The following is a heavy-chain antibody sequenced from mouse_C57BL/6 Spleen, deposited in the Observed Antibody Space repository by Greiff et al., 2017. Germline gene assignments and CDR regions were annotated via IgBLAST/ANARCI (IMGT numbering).Heavy chain of an antibody. CDR1: GFTFTSYS. Sequence: VQLQQPGAELVKPGASVKLSCKASGFTFTSYSMPWVKQRPGQGLEWIGEIDPSDSYTNYNQKVKGKATLTVDTSSSTAYMQLSSLTSEDSAVYYCARPNTAGYYDMDCWGKGTSVTVSS. CDR2: IDPSDSYT. V-gene: IGHV1-50*01. J-gene: IGHJ4*01. CDR3: ARPNTAGYYDMDC. D-gene: IGHD1-2*01.